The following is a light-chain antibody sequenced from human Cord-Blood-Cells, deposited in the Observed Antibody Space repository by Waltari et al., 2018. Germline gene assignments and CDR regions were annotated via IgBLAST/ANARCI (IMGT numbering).Light chain of an antibody. CDR2: SNN. V-gene: IGLV1-44*01. CDR3: AAWDDSLNGRWV. CDR1: SSNLRSNT. J-gene: IGLJ3*02. Sequence: QSVLTQPPSASGTPGQRVTIPCYGRSSNLRSNTVNWYQQLPGTAPKLLIYSNNQRPSGVPDRFSGSKSGTSASLAISGLQSEDEADYYCAAWDDSLNGRWVFGGGTKLTVL.